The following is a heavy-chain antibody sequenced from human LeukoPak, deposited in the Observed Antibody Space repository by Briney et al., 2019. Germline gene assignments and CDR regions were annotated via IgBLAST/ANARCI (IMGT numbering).Heavy chain of an antibody. J-gene: IGHJ4*02. Sequence: GGSLRLSCAASGFTLRSYAMHWVRQAPGKGLEWVAVISYDETTKYYADSVKGRFTISSNNSKNTLYLQMNSLRPEDTAVYYCARSPGTAAAGTNWGQGTLVTVSS. D-gene: IGHD6-13*01. CDR3: ARSPGTAAAGTN. CDR2: ISYDETTK. CDR1: GFTLRSYA. V-gene: IGHV3-30-3*01.